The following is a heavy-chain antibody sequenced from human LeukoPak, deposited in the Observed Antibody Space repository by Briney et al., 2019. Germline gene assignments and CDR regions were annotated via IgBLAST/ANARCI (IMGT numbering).Heavy chain of an antibody. CDR1: GYTFTGYY. V-gene: IGHV1-2*02. Sequence: ASVKVSCKASGYTFTGYYMHWVRQAPGQGLEWMGWINPNSGGTNYAQKFQGGVTMTRDTSISTAYMELSRLRSDDTAVYYCARDSGYYDSSGYYPFDYWGQGTLVTVSS. CDR3: ARDSGYYDSSGYYPFDY. J-gene: IGHJ4*02. CDR2: INPNSGGT. D-gene: IGHD3-22*01.